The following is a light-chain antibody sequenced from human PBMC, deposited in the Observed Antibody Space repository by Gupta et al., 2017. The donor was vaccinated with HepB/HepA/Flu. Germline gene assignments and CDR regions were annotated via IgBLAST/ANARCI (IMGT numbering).Light chain of an antibody. CDR1: QSISSY. Sequence: DIQMTQSPFSLSASVGDRVTITCRASQSISSYLNWYQQKPGKAPKLLIYAASTLQSGVPSRFSGSGSGTDFTLTISSLQPEDFATYYCHQSYSTSPRFGGGTKVEIK. V-gene: IGKV1-39*01. J-gene: IGKJ4*01. CDR2: AAS. CDR3: HQSYSTSPR.